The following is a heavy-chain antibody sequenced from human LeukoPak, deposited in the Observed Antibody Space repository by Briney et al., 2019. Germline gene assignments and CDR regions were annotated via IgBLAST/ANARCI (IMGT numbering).Heavy chain of an antibody. V-gene: IGHV3-23*01. Sequence: GGSLRLPCAASGFTFSSYAMSWVRQAPGKGLEWVSAISSSGGSTYYADSVKGRFSISRDNSKNTLYVQMNSLRAEDTAVYYCARRGVAATNAFDIWGQGTMVTVSS. D-gene: IGHD2-15*01. CDR2: ISSSGGST. J-gene: IGHJ3*02. CDR3: ARRGVAATNAFDI. CDR1: GFTFSSYA.